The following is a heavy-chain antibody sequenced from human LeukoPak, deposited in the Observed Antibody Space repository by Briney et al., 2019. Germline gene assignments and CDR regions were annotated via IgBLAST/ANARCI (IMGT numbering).Heavy chain of an antibody. CDR3: ARKIDSIHHFDD. V-gene: IGHV4-28*01. J-gene: IGHJ4*02. D-gene: IGHD3-22*01. Sequence: PSDTLSLTCAVSGYSISSSNWWGWIRQPPGKGLEWIGYIYHTGSTHYNPSLRSRATMSVDTSKNQFSLKLSSVTAVDTVVYFCARKIDSIHHFDDWGQGTLVTVSS. CDR1: GYSISSSNW. CDR2: IYHTGST.